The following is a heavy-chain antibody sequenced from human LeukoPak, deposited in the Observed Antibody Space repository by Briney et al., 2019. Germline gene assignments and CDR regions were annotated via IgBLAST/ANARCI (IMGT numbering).Heavy chain of an antibody. CDR3: ARGITMVRGGAYYYYMDV. V-gene: IGHV1-69*13. D-gene: IGHD3-10*01. CDR1: GYTFTNYG. Sequence: SVKVSCKTSGYTFTNYGVTWVRQAPGQGLEWMGGIIPIFGTANYAQKFQGRVTITADESTSTAYMELSSLRSEDTAVYYCARGITMVRGGAYYYYMDVWGKGTTVTISS. J-gene: IGHJ6*03. CDR2: IIPIFGTA.